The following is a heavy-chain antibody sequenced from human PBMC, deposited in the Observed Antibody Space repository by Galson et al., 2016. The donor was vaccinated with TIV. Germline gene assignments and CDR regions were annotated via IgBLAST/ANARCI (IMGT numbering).Heavy chain of an antibody. CDR3: AKDRGCGGDCPHYYGMDV. CDR2: IWYDGSKK. D-gene: IGHD2-21*02. CDR1: GFTFSSYT. J-gene: IGHJ6*02. Sequence: SLRLSCAASGFTFSSYTMHWVRQAPGKGLEWVALIWYDGSKKYYTDSVKGRFTISRDNSKNTLYLQMDSLRPEDTAMYYCAKDRGCGGDCPHYYGMDVWGRGTTVTVSS. V-gene: IGHV3-30*02.